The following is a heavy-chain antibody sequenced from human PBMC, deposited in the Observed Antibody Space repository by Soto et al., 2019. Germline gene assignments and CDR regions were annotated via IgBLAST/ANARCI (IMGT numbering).Heavy chain of an antibody. D-gene: IGHD2-21*01. J-gene: IGHJ4*02. Sequence: GGSLRLSCTASGFTFGDYAMSWFRQAPGKGLEWVGFIRSKAYGGTTEYAASVKGRFTISRDDSKSIAYLQMNSLKTEDTAVYYCTRDQSLWWTDEFGGFDYWGQGTLVTVSS. CDR2: IRSKAYGGTT. V-gene: IGHV3-49*03. CDR3: TRDQSLWWTDEFGGFDY. CDR1: GFTFGDYA.